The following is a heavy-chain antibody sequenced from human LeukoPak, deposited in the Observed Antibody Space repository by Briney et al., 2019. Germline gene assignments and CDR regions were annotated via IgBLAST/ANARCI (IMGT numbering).Heavy chain of an antibody. D-gene: IGHD3-3*01. V-gene: IGHV4-38-2*01. Sequence: SETLSLTCAVSGYSISSGYYWGWIRPPPGKGLEWIGSIYHSGSTYYNPSLKSRVTISVDTSKNQFSLKLSSVTAADTAVYYCARLDHYDFWSGLYFDYWGQGTLVTVSS. CDR3: ARLDHYDFWSGLYFDY. CDR2: IYHSGST. J-gene: IGHJ4*02. CDR1: GYSISSGYY.